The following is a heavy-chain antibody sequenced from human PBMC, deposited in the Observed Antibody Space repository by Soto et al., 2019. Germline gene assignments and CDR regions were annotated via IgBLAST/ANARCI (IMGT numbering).Heavy chain of an antibody. V-gene: IGHV3-73*01. Sequence: GGSPRLSCAASGFIFSASAVHWVRQASGKGLEWVGRIRTKPDNYATTYAASVMGRFTISRDDSKNTAYLQMNSLKIEDTAVYYCISLWGFDYMDVWGKGTTVTVSS. CDR2: IRTKPDNYAT. D-gene: IGHD2-21*01. J-gene: IGHJ6*03. CDR3: ISLWGFDYMDV. CDR1: GFIFSASA.